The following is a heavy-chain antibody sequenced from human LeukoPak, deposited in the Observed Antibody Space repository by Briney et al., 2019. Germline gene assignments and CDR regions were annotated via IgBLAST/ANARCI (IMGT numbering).Heavy chain of an antibody. CDR2: IKSKTDGGTT. Sequence: GGSLRLSCAASGFTFSNAWMSWVRQAPGKGLEWAGRIKSKTDGGTTDYAAPVKGRFTISRDDSKNTLYLQMNSLKTEDTAVYYCTTDSGGYSYGYNYWGQGTLVTVSS. D-gene: IGHD5-18*01. V-gene: IGHV3-15*01. J-gene: IGHJ4*02. CDR3: TTDSGGYSYGYNY. CDR1: GFTFSNAW.